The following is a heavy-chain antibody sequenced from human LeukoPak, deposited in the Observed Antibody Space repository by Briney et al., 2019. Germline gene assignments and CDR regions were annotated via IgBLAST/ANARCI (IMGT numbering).Heavy chain of an antibody. Sequence: ASVKVSCKASGYTFTSYAMHWVRQAPGQRLEWMGWINAVNGNTKYSQKFQGRVTITRDTSASTAYMELSSLRSEDTAVYYCARDTDYASGSRRWFDPWGQGPLVTVSS. CDR2: INAVNGNT. D-gene: IGHD3-10*01. J-gene: IGHJ5*02. V-gene: IGHV1-3*01. CDR3: ARDTDYASGSRRWFDP. CDR1: GYTFTSYA.